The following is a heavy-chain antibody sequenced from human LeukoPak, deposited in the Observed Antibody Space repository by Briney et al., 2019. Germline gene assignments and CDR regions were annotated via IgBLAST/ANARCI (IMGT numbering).Heavy chain of an antibody. D-gene: IGHD3-9*01. V-gene: IGHV1-69*05. CDR2: IIPIFGTA. CDR1: GGTFSSYA. J-gene: IGHJ4*02. CDR3: ARNVHILTGYFDH. Sequence: SVKVSCKASGGTFSSYAISWVRQAPGQGLEWMGGIIPIFGTANYAQKFQGRVTITTDESTSTAYMELGSLRSEDTAVYYCARNVHILTGYFDHWGQGTLVTVSS.